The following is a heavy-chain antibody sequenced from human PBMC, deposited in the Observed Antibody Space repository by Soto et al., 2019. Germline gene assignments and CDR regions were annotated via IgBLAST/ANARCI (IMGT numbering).Heavy chain of an antibody. V-gene: IGHV4-4*02. J-gene: IGHJ4*02. Sequence: LSLTCAVSGGSISSSNWWSWVRQPPGKGLEWIGEIYHSGSTNYNPSLKSRVTISVDKSKNQFSLKLSSVTAADTAVYYCARDKGYCSSTSCYTWDYWGQGTLVTVSS. CDR2: IYHSGST. CDR1: GGSISSSNW. D-gene: IGHD2-2*02. CDR3: ARDKGYCSSTSCYTWDY.